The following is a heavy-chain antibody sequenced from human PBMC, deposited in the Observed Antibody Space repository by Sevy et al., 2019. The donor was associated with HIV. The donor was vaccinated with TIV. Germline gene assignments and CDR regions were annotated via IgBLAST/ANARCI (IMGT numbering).Heavy chain of an antibody. CDR2: IGVYNGNA. CDR1: GYAFMSYG. J-gene: IGHJ4*02. Sequence: ASVEVSCKTSGYAFMSYGVTWVRQAPGQGLEWMGWIGVYNGNANSAQKFRDRVTMTTDTSTSTAHMELTNLRSDDTAVYYCARVPTYYYGSATYFDHWGQGTLVTVSS. CDR3: ARVPTYYYGSATYFDH. D-gene: IGHD3-10*01. V-gene: IGHV1-18*01.